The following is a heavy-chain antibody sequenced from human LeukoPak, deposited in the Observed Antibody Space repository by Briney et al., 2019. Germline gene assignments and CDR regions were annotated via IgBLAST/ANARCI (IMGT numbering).Heavy chain of an antibody. CDR3: ARHQPYYGYDY. J-gene: IGHJ4*02. CDR2: IIPILGIA. CDR1: GCTFSSYA. V-gene: IGHV1-69*04. Sequence: GASVKVSCKASGCTFSSYAISWVRQAPGQGLEWMGKIIPILGIANYAQRFQGRVTITADKSTSTAYMELSSLRPEDTAVYYCARHQPYYGYDYWGQGTLVTVSS. D-gene: IGHD3-10*01.